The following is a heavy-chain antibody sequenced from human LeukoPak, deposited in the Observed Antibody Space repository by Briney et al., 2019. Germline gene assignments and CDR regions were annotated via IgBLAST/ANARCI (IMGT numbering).Heavy chain of an antibody. CDR1: GYTFTSYD. CDR3: ARGKGRVLRYFDWPQVDY. CDR2: MNPNSGNT. V-gene: IGHV1-8*01. D-gene: IGHD3-9*01. J-gene: IGHJ4*02. Sequence: RASVKVSCKASGYTFTSYDINWVRQATGQGLEWMGWMNPNSGNTGYAQKFQGRVTMTRNTSISTAYMELSSLRSEDTAVYYCARGKGRVLRYFDWPQVDYWGQGTLVTVSS.